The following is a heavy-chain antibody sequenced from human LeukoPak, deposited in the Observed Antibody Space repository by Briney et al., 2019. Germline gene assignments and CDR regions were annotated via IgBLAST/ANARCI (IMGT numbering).Heavy chain of an antibody. Sequence: GASVKVSRKASGYTFTSYDINWVRQATGQGLEWMGWMNPNSGNTGYAQKFQGRVTMTRNTSISTAYMELSSLRSEDTAVYYCARAGRYCSSTSCEYYFDYWGQGTLVTVSS. CDR3: ARAGRYCSSTSCEYYFDY. CDR2: MNPNSGNT. D-gene: IGHD2-2*01. J-gene: IGHJ4*02. V-gene: IGHV1-8*01. CDR1: GYTFTSYD.